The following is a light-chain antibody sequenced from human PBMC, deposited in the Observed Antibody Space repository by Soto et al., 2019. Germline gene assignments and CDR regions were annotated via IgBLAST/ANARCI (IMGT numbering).Light chain of an antibody. CDR1: SCDVGGYNY. Sequence: QSALTQPRSVSGSPGQSVTISCTGTSCDVGGYNYVSWYQQHPGKAPKLMIFDVSKRPSGVPDRFSGSKSGSTASLTISGLQADDEADYYCCSYAGGFYVVGTGTKVTVL. CDR2: DVS. CDR3: CSYAGGFYV. J-gene: IGLJ1*01. V-gene: IGLV2-11*01.